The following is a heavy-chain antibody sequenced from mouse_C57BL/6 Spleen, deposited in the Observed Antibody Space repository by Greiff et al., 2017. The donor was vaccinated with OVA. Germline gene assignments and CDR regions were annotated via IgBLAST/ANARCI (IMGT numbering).Heavy chain of an antibody. CDR2: IDPSDSYT. D-gene: IGHD2-3*01. Sequence: QVQLQQPGAELVKPGASVKLSCKASGYTFTSYWMQWVKQRPGQGLEWIGEIDPSDSYTNYNPKFQGKATLTVDTSSSTAYMQLSSLTSEDSAVYYCARSYDGYYYWGQGTTLTVSS. CDR1: GYTFTSYW. V-gene: IGHV1-50*01. CDR3: ARSYDGYYY. J-gene: IGHJ2*01.